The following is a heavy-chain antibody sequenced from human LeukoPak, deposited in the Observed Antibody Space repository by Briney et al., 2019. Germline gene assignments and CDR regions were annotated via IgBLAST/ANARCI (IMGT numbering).Heavy chain of an antibody. V-gene: IGHV4-39*01. CDR1: GGSISNNNYY. CDR2: IYYSGSP. CDR3: ATWRTAKTGFDY. Sequence: SETLSLTCTVSGGSISNNNYYWAWIRQPPGKGLECIGSIYYSGSPYYHPSLQSRVTISVDTPKNQFSLRLSSVTAADTAVYYCATWRTAKTGFDYWGQGTLVTVSS. D-gene: IGHD1-1*01. J-gene: IGHJ4*02.